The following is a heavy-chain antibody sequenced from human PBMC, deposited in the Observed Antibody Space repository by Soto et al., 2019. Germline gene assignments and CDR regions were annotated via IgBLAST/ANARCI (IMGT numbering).Heavy chain of an antibody. D-gene: IGHD6-6*01. CDR2: ISSSSSTI. CDR3: ARATLSSSSGPMHYYYYGMDV. V-gene: IGHV3-48*02. J-gene: IGHJ6*02. CDR1: GFTFSSYS. Sequence: EVQLVESGGGLVQPGGSLRLSCAASGFTFSSYSVNWVHQAPGKGLEWVSYISSSSSTIYYADSVKGRFTISRDNAKNSLYLQMNSLRDEDTAVYYCARATLSSSSGPMHYYYYGMDVWGQGTTVTVSS.